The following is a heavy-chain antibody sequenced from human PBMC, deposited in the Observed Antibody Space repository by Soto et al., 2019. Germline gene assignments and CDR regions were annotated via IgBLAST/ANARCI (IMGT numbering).Heavy chain of an antibody. CDR3: ARAPQLVAPAATGFDS. D-gene: IGHD2-2*01. CDR2: LSASTLTT. Sequence: EVELVESGGGLVQPGGSLRLSCAASGFPFSTYSMSWVRQAPGKGLEWISYLSASTLTTFYADSVKGRFTISRDTAQNSLYLQMNSLRDEDTAVYYCARAPQLVAPAATGFDSWGQGTLVTVSS. J-gene: IGHJ4*02. CDR1: GFPFSTYS. V-gene: IGHV3-48*02.